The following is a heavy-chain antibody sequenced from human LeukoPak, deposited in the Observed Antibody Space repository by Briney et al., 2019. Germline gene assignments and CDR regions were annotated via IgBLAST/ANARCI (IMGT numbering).Heavy chain of an antibody. D-gene: IGHD6-19*01. Sequence: SVKLSCKASGGTFSSYAISWVRHAPGQGLEWMGGIIPIFGTANYAQKFQGRVTITADESTSTAYMELSSLRSEDTAVYYCARGNLRSSGSNYYFDYWGQGTLVTVSS. CDR2: IIPIFGTA. CDR1: GGTFSSYA. J-gene: IGHJ4*02. V-gene: IGHV1-69*01. CDR3: ARGNLRSSGSNYYFDY.